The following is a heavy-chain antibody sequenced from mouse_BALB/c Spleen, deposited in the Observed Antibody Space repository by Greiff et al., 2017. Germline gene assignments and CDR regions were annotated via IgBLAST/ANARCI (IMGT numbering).Heavy chain of an antibody. D-gene: IGHD2-4*01. V-gene: IGHV5-6*01. J-gene: IGHJ4*01. CDR3: ARQDYYSAMDY. CDR2: ISSGGSYT. CDR1: GFTFSSYG. Sequence: EVQRVESGGDLVKPGGSLKLSCAASGFTFSSYGMSWVRQTPDKRLEWVATISSGGSYTYYPDSVKGRFTISRDNAKNTLYLQMSSLKSEDTAMYYCARQDYYSAMDYWGQGTSVTVSS.